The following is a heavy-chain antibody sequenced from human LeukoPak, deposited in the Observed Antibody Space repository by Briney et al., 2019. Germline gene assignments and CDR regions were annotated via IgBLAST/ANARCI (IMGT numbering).Heavy chain of an antibody. CDR3: ARHPRPLAPFDY. J-gene: IGHJ4*02. CDR1: GGSISSSSYY. V-gene: IGHV4-39*07. CDR2: IYYSGST. Sequence: SETLSLTCTVSGGSISSSSYYWGWIRQPPGKGLEWIGSIYYSGSTYYNPSLKSRVTISVDTSKNQFSLKLSSVTAADTAVYYCARHPRPLAPFDYWGQGTLVTVSS.